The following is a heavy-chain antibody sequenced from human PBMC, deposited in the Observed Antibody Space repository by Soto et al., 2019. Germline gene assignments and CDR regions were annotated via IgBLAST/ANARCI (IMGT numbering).Heavy chain of an antibody. CDR3: ARDIDG. J-gene: IGHJ4*02. Sequence: EVQVVESGGGLVQPGGSLRLSCAASGFTFSSYSMNWVRQAPGKGLEWVSYISSSSGTKFYADSVKGRFTISRDNARNSLYLQMNSLRAEDTGVYYCARDIDGGGQGTLVTVSS. D-gene: IGHD2-15*01. CDR2: ISSSSGTK. V-gene: IGHV3-48*01. CDR1: GFTFSSYS.